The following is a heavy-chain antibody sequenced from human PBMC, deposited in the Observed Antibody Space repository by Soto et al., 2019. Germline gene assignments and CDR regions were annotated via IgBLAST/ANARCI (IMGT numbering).Heavy chain of an antibody. CDR2: IYYSGST. CDR3: ARTYGDYALWFDP. D-gene: IGHD4-17*01. V-gene: IGHV4-30-4*01. CDR1: GGSISSGDYY. J-gene: IGHJ5*02. Sequence: SETLSLTCTVSGGSISSGDYYWSWIRQPPGKGPEWIGYIYYSGSTYYNPSLKSRVTISVDTSKNQFSLKLSSVTAADTAVYYCARTYGDYALWFDPWGQGTLVTVSS.